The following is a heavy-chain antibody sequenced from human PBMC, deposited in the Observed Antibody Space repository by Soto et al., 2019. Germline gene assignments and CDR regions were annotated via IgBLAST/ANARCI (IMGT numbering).Heavy chain of an antibody. V-gene: IGHV3-23*01. Sequence: ASETLSLTCTVSGGSISSSSYYWGWIRQAPGKGLEWVSAITGSGGSTYYADSVKARFTISRDNSKNTLYLQINSLRAEDTAVYYCAKFGESLQAASGLGMDVWGQGTTVTVSS. CDR3: AKFGESLQAASGLGMDV. J-gene: IGHJ6*02. CDR1: GGSISSSSYY. D-gene: IGHD3-10*01. CDR2: ITGSGGST.